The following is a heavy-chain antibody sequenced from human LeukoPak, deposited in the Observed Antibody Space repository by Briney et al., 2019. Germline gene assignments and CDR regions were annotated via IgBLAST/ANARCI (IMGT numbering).Heavy chain of an antibody. V-gene: IGHV3-21*01. CDR3: AREVGYYDILTGKIDY. Sequence: PGGSLRLSCAASGFTFSSYSMNWVRQAPGKGLEWVSSISISSSYIYYADSVKGRFTISRDNAKNSLYLQMNSLRAEDTAVYYCAREVGYYDILTGKIDYWGQGTLVTVSS. CDR1: GFTFSSYS. CDR2: ISISSSYI. J-gene: IGHJ4*02. D-gene: IGHD3-9*01.